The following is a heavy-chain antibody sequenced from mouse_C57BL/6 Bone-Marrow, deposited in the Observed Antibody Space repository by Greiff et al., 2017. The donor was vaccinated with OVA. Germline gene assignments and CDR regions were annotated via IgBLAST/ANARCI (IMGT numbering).Heavy chain of an antibody. D-gene: IGHD1-1*01. CDR2: FYPGSGSI. V-gene: IGHV1-62-2*01. CDR1: GYTFTEYT. CDR3: ARHAKKIITTVRGFDV. J-gene: IGHJ1*03. Sequence: VHLVESGAELVKPGASVKLSCKASGYTFTEYTIHWVKQRSGQGLEWIGWFYPGSGSIKYNEKFKDKATLTADKSSSTVYMELSRLTSEDSAVYFCARHAKKIITTVRGFDVWGTGTTVTVSS.